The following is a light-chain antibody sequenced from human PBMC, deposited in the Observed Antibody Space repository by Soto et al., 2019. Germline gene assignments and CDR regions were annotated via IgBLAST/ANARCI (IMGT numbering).Light chain of an antibody. CDR2: GAS. Sequence: PGERATLSCRASQSVANSHVAWYQQRRGLPPRLLIYGASNRATGIPDRFSGSGSGTEFTLTISSLQPEDFTVYSCLQYHNLWAFGQGTKVDIK. V-gene: IGKV3D-7*01. CDR3: LQYHNLWA. CDR1: QSVANSH. J-gene: IGKJ1*01.